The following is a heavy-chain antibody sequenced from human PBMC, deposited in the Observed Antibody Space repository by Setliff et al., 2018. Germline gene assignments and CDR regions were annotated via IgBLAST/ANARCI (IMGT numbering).Heavy chain of an antibody. CDR1: GFSFSNTW. Sequence: GGSLRLSCAASGFSFSNTWMNWVRQAPGKGLEWVGRIKSITDGGTTDYAAPVKGRFTISRDDSKQIVYLQMNSLKIEDTAVYYCSTGPRDSRNYLNWIGHWGQGALVTVSS. J-gene: IGHJ5*02. V-gene: IGHV3-15*01. CDR2: IKSITDGGTT. D-gene: IGHD3-22*01. CDR3: STGPRDSRNYLNWIGH.